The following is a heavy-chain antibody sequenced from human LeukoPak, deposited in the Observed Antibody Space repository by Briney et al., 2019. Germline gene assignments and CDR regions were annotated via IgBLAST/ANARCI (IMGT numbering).Heavy chain of an antibody. CDR1: GFTFSSYG. J-gene: IGHJ4*02. V-gene: IGHV3-30*02. CDR3: AVTYFYGSGSYK. D-gene: IGHD3-10*01. Sequence: GGSLRFSCAASGFTFSSYGMHWVRQAPGKGLEWVAFIRYDGGNKYYADSVKGRFTVSRDNSKNTLYLQMNSLRAEDTAVYYCAVTYFYGSGSYKWGQGTLVTVSS. CDR2: IRYDGGNK.